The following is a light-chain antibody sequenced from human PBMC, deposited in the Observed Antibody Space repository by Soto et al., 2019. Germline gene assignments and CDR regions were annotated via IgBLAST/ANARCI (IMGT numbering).Light chain of an antibody. Sequence: QSVLTQPPSVSGAPGQTVTISCAGTSSNIGSNYDVHWYQHLPGTAPKLLIYGNNNRPSGVPDRFSGSKSGTSASLAITGLQAEDEADYYCQSHDSSLSGSRVFGTGTKLTVL. V-gene: IGLV1-40*01. CDR1: SSNIGSNYD. CDR2: GNN. J-gene: IGLJ1*01. CDR3: QSHDSSLSGSRV.